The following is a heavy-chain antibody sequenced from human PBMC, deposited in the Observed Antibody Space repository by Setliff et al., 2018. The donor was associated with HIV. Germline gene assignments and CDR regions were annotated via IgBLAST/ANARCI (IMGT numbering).Heavy chain of an antibody. V-gene: IGHV1-69*13. D-gene: IGHD6-13*01. J-gene: IGHJ3*02. Sequence: GASVKVSCKASGNTFSSYVITWVRQAPGQGLEWMGMIIPMYNIPAYAQKFQGRVTFTADESTSTAYMELSSLSSEDTAVYYCARDQTGVAAAAFGGGSAWSDEGFDIWGQGTMVTVSS. CDR3: ARDQTGVAAAAFGGGSAWSDEGFDI. CDR1: GNTFSSYV. CDR2: IIPMYNIP.